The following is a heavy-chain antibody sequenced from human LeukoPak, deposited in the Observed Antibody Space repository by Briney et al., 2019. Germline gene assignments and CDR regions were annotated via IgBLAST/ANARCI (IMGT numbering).Heavy chain of an antibody. CDR1: GGSISSGSYY. J-gene: IGHJ6*03. V-gene: IGHV4-61*02. Sequence: KASETLSLTCTVSGGSISSGSYYWSWIRQPAGKGLEWIGRIYTSGSTNYNPSLKSRVTISVDTSKNQFSLKLSSVTAADTAVYYCARVWGNYMDVWGKGTTVTVSS. CDR3: ARVWGNYMDV. CDR2: IYTSGST. D-gene: IGHD3-16*01.